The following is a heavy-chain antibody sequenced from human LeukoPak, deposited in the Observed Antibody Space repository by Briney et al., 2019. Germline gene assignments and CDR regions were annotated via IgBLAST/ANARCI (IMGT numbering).Heavy chain of an antibody. D-gene: IGHD3-3*01. J-gene: IGHJ4*02. V-gene: IGHV1-2*02. CDR1: GYTFTGYY. Sequence: ASVKVSCKASGYTFTGYYMHWVRQAPGQGLEWMGGINPNSGGTNYAQKFQVRVTMTRDTSIRTAYMELSRLRSDDTAVYYCARDPHTIFGVVIPIGPFDYWGQGTLVTVSS. CDR3: ARDPHTIFGVVIPIGPFDY. CDR2: INPNSGGT.